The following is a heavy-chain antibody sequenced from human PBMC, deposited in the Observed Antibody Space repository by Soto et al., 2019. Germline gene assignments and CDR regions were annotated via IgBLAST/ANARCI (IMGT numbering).Heavy chain of an antibody. CDR1: GGSFSCYY. CDR3: ASQRAEAAVFDY. D-gene: IGHD2-15*01. J-gene: IGHJ4*02. V-gene: IGHV4-34*01. Sequence: QVQLQQWGAGLLKPSETLSLTCAVYGGSFSCYYWSWIRQPPGKGLEWIGEIYHSGSTKYNPSLKSRVTISVDTSKNQFSLKLSSVTAADTAVYYCASQRAEAAVFDYWGQGTLVTVSS. CDR2: IYHSGST.